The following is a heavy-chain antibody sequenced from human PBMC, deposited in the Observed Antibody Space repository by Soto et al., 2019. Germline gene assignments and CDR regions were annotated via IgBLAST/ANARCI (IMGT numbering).Heavy chain of an antibody. Sequence: QVQLVESGGGLVKPGGSLRLSWAASGFTFSDYYMGWTRQAPGRGLGWVSYIGRSSSYTNYADSVKGRFTISRDNAKNSLYLQMNSLRAEDTAVYYCARDADILTGSDAFDIWGQGTMVTVSS. CDR2: IGRSSSYT. D-gene: IGHD3-9*01. V-gene: IGHV3-11*05. J-gene: IGHJ3*02. CDR1: GFTFSDYY. CDR3: ARDADILTGSDAFDI.